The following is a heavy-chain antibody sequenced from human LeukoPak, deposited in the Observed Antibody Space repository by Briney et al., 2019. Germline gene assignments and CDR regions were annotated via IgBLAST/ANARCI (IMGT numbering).Heavy chain of an antibody. CDR1: GVSFRGYY. CDR2: VYHSGST. CDR3: XXXIRRGPISIAAAGPDSQYYYYMDV. V-gene: IGHV4-34*01. D-gene: IGHD6-13*01. Sequence: SETLSLTCAVYGVSFRGYYWSWLRQPPGKGLERIGEVYHSGSTNHNPSLKSRVPTSVHTSKNQFSSKLNSATAADPAVFFCXXXIRRGPISIAAAGPDSQYYYYMDVWGKGTTVTVSS. J-gene: IGHJ6*03.